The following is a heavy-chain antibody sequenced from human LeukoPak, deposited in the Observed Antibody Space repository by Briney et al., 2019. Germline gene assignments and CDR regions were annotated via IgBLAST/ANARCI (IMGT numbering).Heavy chain of an antibody. J-gene: IGHJ2*01. D-gene: IGHD3-16*01. V-gene: IGHV4-59*01. CDR1: GGSISSYY. CDR3: ARREDWGYWYFDL. CDR2: IYYSGST. Sequence: SETLSLTCTVSGGSISSYYWSWIRQTPGKGLEWIGYIYYSGSTNYNPSLKSRVTISVDMSKNQFSLKLRSVTAADTAVYYCARREDWGYWYFDLWGRGTLVTVSS.